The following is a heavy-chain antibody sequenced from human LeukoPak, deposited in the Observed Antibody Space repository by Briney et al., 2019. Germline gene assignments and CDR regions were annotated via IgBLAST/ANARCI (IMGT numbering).Heavy chain of an antibody. D-gene: IGHD3-22*01. V-gene: IGHV4-59*01. Sequence: PSETLSLTCTVSGGPISSYTGSWIRQPPGRGLRGMGYIFYSGSTNYNPSLKSRVTISVDTSKNQFSLKLSSVTAADTAVYYCARGTGGDSSGYYYPSWFDPWGQGTLVTVSS. CDR1: GGPISSYT. CDR3: ARGTGGDSSGYYYPSWFDP. CDR2: IFYSGST. J-gene: IGHJ5*02.